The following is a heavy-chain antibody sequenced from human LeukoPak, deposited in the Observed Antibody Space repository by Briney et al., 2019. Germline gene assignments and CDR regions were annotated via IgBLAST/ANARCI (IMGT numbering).Heavy chain of an antibody. D-gene: IGHD5-18*01. J-gene: IGHJ4*02. CDR2: ISGSGGST. V-gene: IGHV3-23*01. CDR3: ANAGYSYGYAIDY. Sequence: PGGSLRLSCAASGFTFSSYAMGWVRQAPGKGLEWVSAISGSGGSTYYADSVKGRFTISRDNSKNTLYLQMNSLRAEDTAVYYCANAGYSYGYAIDYWGQGTLVTVSS. CDR1: GFTFSSYA.